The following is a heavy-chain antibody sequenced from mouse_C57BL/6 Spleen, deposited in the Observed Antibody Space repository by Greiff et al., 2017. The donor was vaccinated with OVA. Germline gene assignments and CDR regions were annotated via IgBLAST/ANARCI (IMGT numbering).Heavy chain of an antibody. CDR1: GFTFSSYA. J-gene: IGHJ3*01. D-gene: IGHD4-1*01. CDR2: ISDGGSYT. Sequence: DVKLVESGGGLVKPGGSLKLSCAASGFTFSSYAMSWVRQTPEKRLEWVATISDGGSYTYYPDNVKGRFTISRDNAKNNLYLQMSHLKSEDTAMYYCARDRTGRGFAYWGQGTLVTVSA. V-gene: IGHV5-4*01. CDR3: ARDRTGRGFAY.